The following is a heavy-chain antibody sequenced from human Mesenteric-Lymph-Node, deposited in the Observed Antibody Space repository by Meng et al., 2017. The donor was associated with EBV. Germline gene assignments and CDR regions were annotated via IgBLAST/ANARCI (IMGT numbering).Heavy chain of an antibody. V-gene: IGHV1-18*01. CDR2: ISVFNGDT. J-gene: IGHJ5*02. D-gene: IGHD3-9*01. CDR3: VRSRRLFDWLPVQPS. Sequence: QVLLVQSGAEVKKPWASVKVSCKAFGYTFASYGISWVRQAPGQGLEWMGWISVFNGDTNYAQNFQGRLTLTTDTSTATAYMELRSLRSDDTAVYYCVRSRRLFDWLPVQPSWGQGTLVTVSS. CDR1: GYTFASYG.